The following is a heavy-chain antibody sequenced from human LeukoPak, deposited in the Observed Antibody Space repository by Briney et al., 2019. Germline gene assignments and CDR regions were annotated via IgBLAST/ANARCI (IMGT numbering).Heavy chain of an antibody. J-gene: IGHJ6*03. V-gene: IGHV1-18*01. CDR2: ISAYNGNT. D-gene: IGHD2-2*01. CDR1: GYTFTSYG. Sequence: VASVKVSCKASGYTFTSYGISWVRQAPGQGLEWMGWISAYNGNTNYAQKLQGRVTMTTDTSTSTVYMELSSLRSEDTAVYYCARTTLGSSTRTISYYYYMDVWGKGTTVTVSS. CDR3: ARTTLGSSTRTISYYYYMDV.